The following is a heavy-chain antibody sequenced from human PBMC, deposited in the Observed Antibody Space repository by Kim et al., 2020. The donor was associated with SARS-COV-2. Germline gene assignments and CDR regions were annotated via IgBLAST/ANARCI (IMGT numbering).Heavy chain of an antibody. Sequence: SETLSLTCSVSGGSIRSYFWSWIRQAPGKGLEWIGYIYYTGSTSYNPSLKSRVTMSVDTSKNQFSLQLQSVTAADTAVYYCAKQEYTVMVRGVLTSFDPWGQGTLITVPS. CDR3: AKQEYTVMVRGVLTSFDP. CDR1: GGSIRSYF. V-gene: IGHV4-59*08. CDR2: IYYTGST. D-gene: IGHD3-10*01. J-gene: IGHJ5*02.